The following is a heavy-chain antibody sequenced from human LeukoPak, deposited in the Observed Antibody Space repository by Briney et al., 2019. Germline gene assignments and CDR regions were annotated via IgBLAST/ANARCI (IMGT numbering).Heavy chain of an antibody. D-gene: IGHD1-26*01. Sequence: GGSLRLSCVGSGFTFGTYWMHWVRQAPGKGLVWVSRINSYGNSTNYADSAKGRFTISRDNAKNTLYLQMNSLRAEDTAVYYCAGGSGTYSPDYWGQGTLVTVSS. CDR1: GFTFGTYW. V-gene: IGHV3-74*01. CDR2: INSYGNST. CDR3: AGGSGTYSPDY. J-gene: IGHJ4*02.